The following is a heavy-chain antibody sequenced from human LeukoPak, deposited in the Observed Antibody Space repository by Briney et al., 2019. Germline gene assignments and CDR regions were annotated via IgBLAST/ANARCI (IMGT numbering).Heavy chain of an antibody. V-gene: IGHV4-34*01. CDR2: INHSGRT. D-gene: IGHD3-10*01. CDR3: ARGHYYGSGSYYNVRSSNSFDP. J-gene: IGHJ5*02. Sequence: SEALSLTCAVYGGSFSGYYWSWVRQPPGKGVGWIGEINHSGRTNYNPSLKSGGTISVDPSKNQFSLKLSSVTAADTAVYYCARGHYYGSGSYYNVRSSNSFDPWGQGTLVTVSS. CDR1: GGSFSGYY.